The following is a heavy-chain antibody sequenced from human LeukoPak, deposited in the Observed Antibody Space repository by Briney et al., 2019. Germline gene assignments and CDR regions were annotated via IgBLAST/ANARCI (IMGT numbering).Heavy chain of an antibody. J-gene: IGHJ4*02. CDR3: ARTYLYGSGSPRLFGY. CDR2: IYPGDSHT. Sequence: GESLKISCKGSGFSFTSYWIGWVRQMPGKGLEWMGIIYPGDSHTQYSPSFQGQVTISADKSISTAYLQWSSLKASDTAMYYCARTYLYGSGSPRLFGYWGQGTLVTVSS. D-gene: IGHD3-10*01. CDR1: GFSFTSYW. V-gene: IGHV5-51*01.